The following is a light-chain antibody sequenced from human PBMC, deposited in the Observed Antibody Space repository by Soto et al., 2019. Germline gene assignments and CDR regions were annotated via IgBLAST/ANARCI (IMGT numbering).Light chain of an antibody. J-gene: IGLJ1*01. Sequence: QSVLSQPPSVSGAPGQRVTISCTGSSSNIGAGYDAHWFQQVPGTAPKLLIYGSTNRPSGVPDRFSGSKSGTSASLAITGLQAEDEADYYCPSYDRSLGGNYVFGTGTKVTVL. CDR3: PSYDRSLGGNYV. CDR2: GST. V-gene: IGLV1-40*01. CDR1: SSNIGAGYD.